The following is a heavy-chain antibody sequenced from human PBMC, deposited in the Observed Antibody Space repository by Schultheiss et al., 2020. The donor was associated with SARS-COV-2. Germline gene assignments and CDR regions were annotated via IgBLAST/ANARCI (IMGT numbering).Heavy chain of an antibody. D-gene: IGHD3-3*01. CDR2: IYYSGST. Sequence: SETLSLTCTVSGGSVSRYFWSWIRQPPGKGLEWIGSIYYSGSTYYNPSLKSRVTISVDTSKNQFSLKLSSVTAADTAVYYCARQGVVTSPFDYWGQGTLVTVSS. CDR3: ARQGVVTSPFDY. CDR1: GGSVSRYF. J-gene: IGHJ4*02. V-gene: IGHV4-59*05.